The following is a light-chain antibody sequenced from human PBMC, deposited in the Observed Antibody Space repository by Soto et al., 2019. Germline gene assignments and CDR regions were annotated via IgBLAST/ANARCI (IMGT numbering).Light chain of an antibody. V-gene: IGLV2-14*01. CDR3: TSYTSSSTVL. CDR2: DVS. J-gene: IGLJ3*02. Sequence: QSALTQPASVSGSPGQSITISCTGTSSDVGGYNYVSWYQQHPGKAPKLMIYDVSNRPSGISNRFSGSKSGNTASLTIFGLQAEHEADYYCTSYTSSSTVLFGGGTKVTVL. CDR1: SSDVGGYNY.